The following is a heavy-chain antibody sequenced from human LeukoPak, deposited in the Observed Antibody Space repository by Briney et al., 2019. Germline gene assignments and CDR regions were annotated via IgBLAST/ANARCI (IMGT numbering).Heavy chain of an antibody. D-gene: IGHD3-3*01. Sequence: PGGSLRLSCAASGFTFSSYAMTWVRQAPGKGLEWVSAISGSGGSTYYADSVKGRFTISRDNSKNTLYLQMNSLRAEDTAMYYCARARGDFWSGYYAPFDYWGQGTLVTVSS. CDR3: ARARGDFWSGYYAPFDY. CDR2: ISGSGGST. J-gene: IGHJ4*02. CDR1: GFTFSSYA. V-gene: IGHV3-23*01.